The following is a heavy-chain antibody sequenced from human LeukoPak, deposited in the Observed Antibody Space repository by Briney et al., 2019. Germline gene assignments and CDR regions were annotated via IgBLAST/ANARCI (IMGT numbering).Heavy chain of an antibody. CDR2: INHSGST. D-gene: IGHD6-6*01. J-gene: IGHJ4*02. CDR3: ARGSSVYSSPYRTDY. CDR1: GGSFSGYY. V-gene: IGHV4-34*01. Sequence: SETLSLTCAVYGGSFSGYYWSWIRQPPGKGLEWIGEINHSGSTNYNPSLKSRVTISVDTSKNQFSLKLSSVTAADTAVYYCARGSSVYSSPYRTDYWGQGTLVTVSS.